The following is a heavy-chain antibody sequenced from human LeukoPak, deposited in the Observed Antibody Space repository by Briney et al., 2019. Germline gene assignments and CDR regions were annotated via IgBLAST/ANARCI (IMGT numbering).Heavy chain of an antibody. D-gene: IGHD3-10*01. CDR3: ARDSEHLGSDY. V-gene: IGHV4-39*07. Sequence: PSETLSLTCTVSGGSISSSSYYWGWIRQPPGKGLEWIGSIYYSGSTYYNPSLKSRVTISVDTSKNQFSLKLSSVTAADTAVYYCARDSEHLGSDYWGQGTLVTVSS. J-gene: IGHJ4*02. CDR1: GGSISSSSYY. CDR2: IYYSGST.